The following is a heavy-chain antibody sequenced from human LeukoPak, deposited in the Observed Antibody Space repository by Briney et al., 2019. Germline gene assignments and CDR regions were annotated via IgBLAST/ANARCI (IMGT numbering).Heavy chain of an antibody. CDR3: ARSVRPDYYHDMDV. J-gene: IGHJ6*02. Sequence: SVKVSCKASGGTFNSYAISWVRQAPGQGLEWMGGIISIFGIPNYAQKFQGRVTITADESTSTAYMELSSLGSEDTAVYYCARSVRPDYYHDMDVWGQGTTVTVSS. D-gene: IGHD6-6*01. CDR1: GGTFNSYA. V-gene: IGHV1-69*13. CDR2: IISIFGIP.